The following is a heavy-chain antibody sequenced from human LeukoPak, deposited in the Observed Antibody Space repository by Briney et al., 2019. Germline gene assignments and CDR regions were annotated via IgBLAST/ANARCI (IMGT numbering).Heavy chain of an antibody. D-gene: IGHD3-22*01. CDR1: GGSISRYY. CDR3: ASVKYYYDSSGYPGWFDP. CDR2: IYYSGST. V-gene: IGHV4-59*01. J-gene: IGHJ5*02. Sequence: PSETLSLTCTVSGGSISRYYWSWIRQPPGKGLEWIGYIYYSGSTNYNPSLKTRVTISVDTSKNQFSLKLSSVTAADTAVYYCASVKYYYDSSGYPGWFDPWGQGTLVTVSS.